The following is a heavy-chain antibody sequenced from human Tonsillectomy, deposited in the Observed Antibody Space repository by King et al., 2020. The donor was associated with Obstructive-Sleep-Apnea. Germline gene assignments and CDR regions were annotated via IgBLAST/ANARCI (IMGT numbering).Heavy chain of an antibody. CDR2: MNPNSGNT. Sequence: VQLVESGAEVKKPGASVKVSCKASGYTFTSYDINWVRQATGQGLEWMGWMNPNSGNTGYAHKFQGRVTMTRNTSISTAYMELSSLRSEDTAVYYCARVYSYYYGSGSYYYYYGMDVWGQGTTVTVSS. J-gene: IGHJ6*02. CDR1: GYTFTSYD. D-gene: IGHD3-10*01. V-gene: IGHV1-8*01. CDR3: ARVYSYYYGSGSYYYYYGMDV.